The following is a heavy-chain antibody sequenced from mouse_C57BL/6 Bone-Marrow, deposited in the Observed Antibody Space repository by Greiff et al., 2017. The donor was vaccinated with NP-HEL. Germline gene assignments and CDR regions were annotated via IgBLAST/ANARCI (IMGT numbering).Heavy chain of an antibody. Sequence: VQLVESGPELVKPGASVKISCKASGYAFSSSWMNWVKQRPGKGLEWIGRIYPGDGDTNYNGKFKGKATLTADKSSSTAYMQLSSLTSEDSAVYFCASRGPTTADYWGQGTSVTVSS. D-gene: IGHD1-2*01. CDR2: IYPGDGDT. CDR3: ASRGPTTADY. J-gene: IGHJ4*01. V-gene: IGHV1-82*01. CDR1: GYAFSSSW.